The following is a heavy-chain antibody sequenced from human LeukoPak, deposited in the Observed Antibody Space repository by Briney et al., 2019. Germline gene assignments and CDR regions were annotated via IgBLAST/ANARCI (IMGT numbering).Heavy chain of an antibody. CDR2: ISGSGECI. Sequence: GGSLRLSCAASGFTFSSYSMNWVRQSPGKGLEWVSSISGSGECIYYADSVKGRFTISRDNGQNSLYLQMNNLRAEDTAVYYCARREPQGCSGTSCFAGPVGHWGQGTLVTVSS. CDR3: ARREPQGCSGTSCFAGPVGH. CDR1: GFTFSSYS. D-gene: IGHD2-2*01. V-gene: IGHV3-21*06. J-gene: IGHJ4*02.